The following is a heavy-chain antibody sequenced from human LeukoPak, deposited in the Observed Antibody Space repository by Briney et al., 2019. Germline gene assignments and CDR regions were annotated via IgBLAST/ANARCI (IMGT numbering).Heavy chain of an antibody. D-gene: IGHD3-10*01. CDR1: GFTFSSYG. V-gene: IGHV3-33*01. Sequence: GGSLRLSCAASGFTFSSYGMHRVRQAPGKGLEWVAVIWYDGSNKYYADSVKGRFTISRDNSKNTLYPQMNSLRAEDTAVYYCARGRGVMGSFDYWGQGTLVTVSS. CDR2: IWYDGSNK. J-gene: IGHJ4*02. CDR3: ARGRGVMGSFDY.